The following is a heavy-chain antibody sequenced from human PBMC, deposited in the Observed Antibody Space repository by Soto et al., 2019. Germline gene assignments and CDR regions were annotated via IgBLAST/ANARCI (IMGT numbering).Heavy chain of an antibody. Sequence: QVQLQESGPGLVKPSGTLSLTCAVSGGSISSSNWWSWVRQPPGKGLEWIGEIYHSGSTNYNPSLKSRVTISVDQSKNQFSLKLSSVTAADTAVYYCARLADPEDYYYYGMDVWGQGTTVTVSS. D-gene: IGHD3-3*02. V-gene: IGHV4-4*02. CDR3: ARLADPEDYYYYGMDV. J-gene: IGHJ6*02. CDR1: GGSISSSNW. CDR2: IYHSGST.